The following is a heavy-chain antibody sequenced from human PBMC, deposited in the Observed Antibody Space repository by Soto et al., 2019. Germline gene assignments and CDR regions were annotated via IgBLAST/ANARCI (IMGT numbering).Heavy chain of an antibody. J-gene: IGHJ4*02. CDR1: GFTFSSFG. V-gene: IGHV3-20*04. CDR3: ARLYSSGWYGPGRY. Sequence: GGSLRLPCAASGFTFSSFGMSWVRQAPGKGLEWVSGINWNGGSTGYADSVKGRFTISRDNAKNSLYLQMNSLRAEDTALYYCARLYSSGWYGPGRYWGQGTLVTVSS. D-gene: IGHD6-19*01. CDR2: INWNGGST.